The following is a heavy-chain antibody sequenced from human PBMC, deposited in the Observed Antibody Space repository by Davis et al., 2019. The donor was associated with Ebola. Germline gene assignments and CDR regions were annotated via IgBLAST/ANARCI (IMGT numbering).Heavy chain of an antibody. Sequence: MPSETLSLTCTVSGDSITNYYWSWIRQPPGKGLEWIGYIHYTGNTDYNPSLKSRVTISVDSSKSQFSLKLSSVTAADTAVYYCARGHSSGYYQDYFDYWGQGTLVTVSS. D-gene: IGHD3-22*01. J-gene: IGHJ4*02. V-gene: IGHV4-59*01. CDR3: ARGHSSGYYQDYFDY. CDR2: IHYTGNT. CDR1: GDSITNYY.